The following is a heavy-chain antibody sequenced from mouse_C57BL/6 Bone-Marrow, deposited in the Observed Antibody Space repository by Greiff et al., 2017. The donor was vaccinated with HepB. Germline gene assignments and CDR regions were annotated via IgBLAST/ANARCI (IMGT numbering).Heavy chain of an antibody. CDR2: ISSGGDYI. V-gene: IGHV5-9-1*02. D-gene: IGHD2-3*01. Sequence: EVQGVESGEGLVKPGGSLKLSCAASGFTFSSYAMSWVRQTPEKRLEWVAYISSGGDYIYYEETVKGRFTISRDNARNTLYLQMSSLKSEDTAMYYCTRVGWLLRSFAYWGQGTLVTVSA. CDR1: GFTFSSYA. J-gene: IGHJ3*01. CDR3: TRVGWLLRSFAY.